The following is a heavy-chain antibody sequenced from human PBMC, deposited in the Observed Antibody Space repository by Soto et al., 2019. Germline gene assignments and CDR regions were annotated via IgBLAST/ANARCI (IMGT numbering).Heavy chain of an antibody. J-gene: IGHJ3*02. D-gene: IGHD6-19*01. CDR2: ISAYNGNT. Sequence: ASVKVSCKASCYTFTSYGISWVRQAPGQGLEWMGWISAYNGNTNYAQKLQGRVTMTTDTSTSTAYMELRSLRSDDTAVYYCASKHSSGWYNDAFDIWGQGTMVTVSS. CDR1: CYTFTSYG. V-gene: IGHV1-18*01. CDR3: ASKHSSGWYNDAFDI.